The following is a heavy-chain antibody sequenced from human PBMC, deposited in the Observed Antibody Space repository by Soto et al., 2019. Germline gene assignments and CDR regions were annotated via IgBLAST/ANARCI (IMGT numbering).Heavy chain of an antibody. Sequence: SETLSLTCTVSGSPINKFYWSWIRQSPGKGLEWIGYLYFSGSSIYNPSLKSRVTISSDTSKNQFSLKLSSVTAADTAVYYCARHCPDIVAAITWGYYFDYWGQGTLVTVSS. CDR3: ARHCPDIVAAITWGYYFDY. CDR2: LYFSGSS. D-gene: IGHD5-12*01. CDR1: GSPINKFY. J-gene: IGHJ4*02. V-gene: IGHV4-59*08.